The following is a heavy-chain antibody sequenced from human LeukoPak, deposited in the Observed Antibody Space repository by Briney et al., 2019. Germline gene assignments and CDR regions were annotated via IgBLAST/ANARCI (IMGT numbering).Heavy chain of an antibody. V-gene: IGHV3-23*01. D-gene: IGHD3-22*01. CDR3: AKDPSTYYYDSSDYSHFDY. CDR2: ISGSGGST. J-gene: IGHJ4*02. Sequence: GGSLTLSCAASGFTFSSYAMSWVRQALGKGLEWVSAISGSGGSTYYADSVKGRFTISRDNSKNTLYLQMNSLRAEDTAVYYCAKDPSTYYYDSSDYSHFDYWGQGTLVTVSS. CDR1: GFTFSSYA.